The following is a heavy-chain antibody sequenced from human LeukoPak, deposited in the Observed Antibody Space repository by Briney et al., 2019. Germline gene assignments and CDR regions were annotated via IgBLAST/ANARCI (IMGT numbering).Heavy chain of an antibody. CDR1: GFTFSSYE. J-gene: IGHJ4*02. V-gene: IGHV3-48*03. Sequence: GGSLRLSCAASGFTFSSYEMNWVRQAPGKGLEWVSYISSYGSTIYYADSVKGRFTISRDNAKNSLYLQMSSLRAEDTAVYYCARDGTTVTSFDYWGQGTLVTVSS. D-gene: IGHD4-17*01. CDR3: ARDGTTVTSFDY. CDR2: ISSYGSTI.